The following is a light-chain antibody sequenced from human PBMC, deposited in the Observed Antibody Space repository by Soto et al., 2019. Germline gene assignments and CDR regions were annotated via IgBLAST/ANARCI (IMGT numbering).Light chain of an antibody. CDR2: GVT. V-gene: IGLV2-23*02. CDR3: FSYAGSSIWV. CDR1: RSDIGSYNN. J-gene: IGLJ3*02. Sequence: QSVLTQPAPVSGSPGQSITISCSGSRSDIGSYNNVAWYQQHPGKAPRVMIFGVTKRPSGISDRFFGSKSGSTASLTISGLQAEDEADYFCFSYAGSSIWVFGGGTKLTVL.